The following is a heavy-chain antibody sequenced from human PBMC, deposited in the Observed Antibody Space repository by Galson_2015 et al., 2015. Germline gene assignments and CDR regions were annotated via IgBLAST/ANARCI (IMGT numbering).Heavy chain of an antibody. Sequence: SETLSLTCTVSGGSISSYYWSWIRQPPGKGLEWIGYIYYSGSTNYNPSLKSRVTISVDTSKNQFSLKLSSVTAADTAVYYCARESDIAARGSGMDVWGQGTTVTVSS. V-gene: IGHV4-59*01. CDR3: ARESDIAARGSGMDV. J-gene: IGHJ6*02. CDR2: IYYSGST. CDR1: GGSISSYY. D-gene: IGHD6-6*01.